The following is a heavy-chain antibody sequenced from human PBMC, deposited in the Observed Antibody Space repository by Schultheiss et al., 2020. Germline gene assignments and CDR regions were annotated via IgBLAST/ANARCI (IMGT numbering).Heavy chain of an antibody. CDR1: GGSISSSSYY. D-gene: IGHD3-10*01. V-gene: IGHV4-39*07. J-gene: IGHJ5*02. CDR3: ARAPITMVRGFDP. Sequence: SETLSLTCTVSGGSISSSSYYWGWIRQPPGKGLEWIGYIYYSGSTYYNPSLKSRVTISVDTSKNQFSLKPSSVTAADTAVYYCARAPITMVRGFDPWGQGTLVTVSS. CDR2: IYYSGST.